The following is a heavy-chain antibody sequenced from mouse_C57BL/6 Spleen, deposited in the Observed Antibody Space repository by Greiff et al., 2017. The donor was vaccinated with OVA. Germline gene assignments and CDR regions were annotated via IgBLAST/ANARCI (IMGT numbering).Heavy chain of an antibody. V-gene: IGHV1-26*01. CDR3: ARGAIRGFFDY. J-gene: IGHJ2*01. Sequence: EVQLQQSGPELVKPGASVKISCKASGYTFTDYYMNWVKQSHGKSLEWIGDINPNNGGTSYNQKFKGKATLTVDKSSSTAYMELRSLTSEDSAVYYCARGAIRGFFDYWGQGTTLTVSS. CDR2: INPNNGGT. D-gene: IGHD2-4*01. CDR1: GYTFTDYY.